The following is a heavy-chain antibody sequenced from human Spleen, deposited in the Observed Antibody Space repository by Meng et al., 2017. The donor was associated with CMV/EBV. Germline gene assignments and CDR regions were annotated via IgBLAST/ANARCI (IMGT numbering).Heavy chain of an antibody. V-gene: IGHV1-2*02. CDR3: ARGLGYCSGASCSMRYGLDV. Sequence: ASVKVSCKASGYTFTDYYIHWVRQAPGQGLEWMGWISPNSGGTNYAQKFQGRVTMTRDTSISTAYMELSRLRSDDTAVYYCARGLGYCSGASCSMRYGLDVWGQGTTVTVSS. CDR2: ISPNSGGT. J-gene: IGHJ6*02. CDR1: GYTFTDYY. D-gene: IGHD2-15*01.